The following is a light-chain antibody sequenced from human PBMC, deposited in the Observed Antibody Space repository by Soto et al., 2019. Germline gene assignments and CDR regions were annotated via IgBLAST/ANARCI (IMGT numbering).Light chain of an antibody. CDR3: SSYTSSNTLV. CDR1: SSDVGGYNF. Sequence: QSALTQPASVSGSPGQSITISCTGTSSDVGGYNFVSWYQQHPDKAPKLMIYEVSNRPSGVSSRFSGSKSGNTASLTISGLQAEDEADYYCSSYTSSNTLVFGTGTKVTVL. CDR2: EVS. V-gene: IGLV2-14*01. J-gene: IGLJ1*01.